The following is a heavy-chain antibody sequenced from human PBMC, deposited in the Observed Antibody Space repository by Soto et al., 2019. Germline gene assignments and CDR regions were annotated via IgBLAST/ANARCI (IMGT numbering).Heavy chain of an antibody. Sequence: EVQLLESGGGLVQPGGSLRLSCAASGFTFSNYAMSWVRQAPGKGLEWVSAIAGDSATAYYTDSVKGRFTISRDNSKNTLYLQVNSLRAEDTDVYYCGKLSGTSCYAPLDYWGQGTLVTVSS. CDR3: GKLSGTSCYAPLDY. CDR2: IAGDSATA. CDR1: GFTFSNYA. V-gene: IGHV3-23*01. J-gene: IGHJ4*02. D-gene: IGHD2-15*01.